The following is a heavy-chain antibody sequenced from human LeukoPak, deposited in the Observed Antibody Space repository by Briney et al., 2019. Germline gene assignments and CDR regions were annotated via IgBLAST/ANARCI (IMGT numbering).Heavy chain of an antibody. Sequence: PSETLSLTCTVSGGSISSYYWSWIRQPPGKGLDWIGYIYYSGSTNYNPSLKSRVTISVDTSKNQFSLKLSSVTAADTAVYYCARRGYSYGYDAFDTWGQGTMITVSS. CDR2: IYYSGST. CDR1: GGSISSYY. J-gene: IGHJ3*02. D-gene: IGHD5-18*01. V-gene: IGHV4-59*01. CDR3: ARRGYSYGYDAFDT.